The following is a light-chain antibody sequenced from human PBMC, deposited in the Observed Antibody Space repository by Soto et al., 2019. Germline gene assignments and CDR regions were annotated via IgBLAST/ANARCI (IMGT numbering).Light chain of an antibody. CDR1: SSDVGGYNF. J-gene: IGLJ2*01. CDR3: SSFTSTSTLI. V-gene: IGLV2-14*03. Sequence: QSALTQPASVSGSPGQSITISCTGTSSDVGGYNFVSWYQHHPGQAPKLIIYDVTNRPSGVSNRFSGSKSGDTAPLTISGLQAEDAADYYCSSFTSTSTLIFGGGTKLTVL. CDR2: DVT.